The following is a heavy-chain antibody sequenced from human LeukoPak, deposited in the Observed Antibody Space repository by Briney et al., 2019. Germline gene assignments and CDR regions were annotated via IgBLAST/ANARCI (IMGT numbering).Heavy chain of an antibody. CDR1: GGSISSYY. D-gene: IGHD3-22*01. CDR3: AGGGQPPPPPDYYDSSGYYLD. J-gene: IGHJ4*02. V-gene: IGHV4-59*01. CDR2: IYYSGST. Sequence: SETLSLTCTVSGGSISSYYWSWIRQPPGKGLEWIGYIYYSGSTNYNPSLKSRVTISVDTSKNQFSLKLSSVTAADTAVDYCAGGGQPPPPPDYYDSSGYYLDWGQGTLVTVSS.